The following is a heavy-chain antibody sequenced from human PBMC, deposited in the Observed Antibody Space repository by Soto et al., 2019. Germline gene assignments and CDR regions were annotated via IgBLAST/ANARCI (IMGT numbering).Heavy chain of an antibody. CDR1: GFAFGDYA. CDR2: IRSKAYGGTT. D-gene: IGHD3-9*01. V-gene: IGHV3-49*03. Sequence: PGGSLRLSCTASGFAFGDYAMSWFRQAPGKGLEWVGFIRSKAYGGTTEYAASVKGRFTISRDDSKSIAYLQMNSLKTEDTAVYYCTRDRIVGYFDWLQYYYYMDVWGKGTTVTVSS. J-gene: IGHJ6*03. CDR3: TRDRIVGYFDWLQYYYYMDV.